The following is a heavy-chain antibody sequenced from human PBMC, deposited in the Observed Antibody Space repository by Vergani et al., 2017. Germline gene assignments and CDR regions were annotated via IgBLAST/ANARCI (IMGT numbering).Heavy chain of an antibody. J-gene: IGHJ6*03. Sequence: QVQLVQSGAEVKKPGASVKVSCKASGYTFTSYYMHWVRQAPGQGLEWMGIINPSGGSTSYAQKFQGRVTMTRDTSTSTVYMELSSLRSEDTAVYYCARKNIVVVPAAIEEYYYYYMDVWGKGTTVTVSS. CDR3: ARKNIVVVPAAIEEYYYYYMDV. CDR1: GYTFTSYY. CDR2: INPSGGST. V-gene: IGHV1-46*01. D-gene: IGHD2-2*02.